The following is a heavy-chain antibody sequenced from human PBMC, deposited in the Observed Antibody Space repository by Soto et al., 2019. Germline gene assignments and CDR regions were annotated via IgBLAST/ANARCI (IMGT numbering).Heavy chain of an antibody. D-gene: IGHD3-22*01. CDR3: AANRGYNYYYGMDV. V-gene: IGHV3-23*01. J-gene: IGHJ6*02. CDR1: GFTFSSYA. CDR2: LSGSGGST. Sequence: EVQLLESGGGLVQPGGSLRLSCAASGFTFSSYAMSWVRQSPGKGLEWVSALSGSGGSTYYADSVKGRFTISRDNSKNPLYLQMNSLRAEDTAVYYCAANRGYNYYYGMDVWGQGTTVTVAS.